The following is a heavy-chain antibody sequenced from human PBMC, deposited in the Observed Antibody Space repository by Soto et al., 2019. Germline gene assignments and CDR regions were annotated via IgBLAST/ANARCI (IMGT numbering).Heavy chain of an antibody. CDR1: RGTFNTYA. V-gene: IGHV1-69*01. Sequence: SVNVSCKASRGTFNTYAINWVRQAPGQGLEWVGGIIPIYGATYFAQNFQGRVTIVADESTSTAYMELSSLRYDDTAVYYCATEAMDSGNLSRGYWGQGTLVTVSS. CDR2: IIPIYGAT. CDR3: ATEAMDSGNLSRGY. D-gene: IGHD1-26*01. J-gene: IGHJ4*02.